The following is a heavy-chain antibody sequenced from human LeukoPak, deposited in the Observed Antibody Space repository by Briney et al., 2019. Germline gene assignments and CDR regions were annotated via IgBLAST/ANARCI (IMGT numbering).Heavy chain of an antibody. D-gene: IGHD3-9*01. V-gene: IGHV4-59*12. Sequence: SETLSLTCTVSGGSISSYYWSWIRQPPGKGLEWIGYIYYSGSTNYNPSLKSRVTISVDTSKNQFSLKLSSVTAADTAVYYCAREEYFDWLSSPGRFDPWGQGTLVTVSS. CDR1: GGSISSYY. CDR2: IYYSGST. CDR3: AREEYFDWLSSPGRFDP. J-gene: IGHJ5*02.